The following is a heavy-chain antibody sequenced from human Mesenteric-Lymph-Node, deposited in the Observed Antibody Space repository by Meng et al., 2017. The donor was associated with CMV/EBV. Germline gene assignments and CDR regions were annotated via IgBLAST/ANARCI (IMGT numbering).Heavy chain of an antibody. Sequence: SRTNDAWNSIRQSPSRGLEWLGRTYYRSKWYNDYAVSVKSRMTIDPETNKNQFSLQVNSVTPEDTAVYYCVRSAMPTAAIRYYFDFWGQGTLVTVSS. CDR1: SRTNDA. CDR3: VRSAMPTAAIRYYFDF. V-gene: IGHV6-1*01. D-gene: IGHD2-2*02. CDR2: TYYRSKWYN. J-gene: IGHJ4*02.